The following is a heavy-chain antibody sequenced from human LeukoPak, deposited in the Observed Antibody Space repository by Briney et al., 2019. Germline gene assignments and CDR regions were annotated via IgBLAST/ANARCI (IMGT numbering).Heavy chain of an antibody. CDR3: ARASDRLQPPDY. CDR2: ICYSGST. CDR1: GGSISNYY. D-gene: IGHD4-11*01. V-gene: IGHV4-59*01. J-gene: IGHJ4*02. Sequence: PSETLSLTCTVSGGSISNYYWTWIRQPPGKGLEWIGYICYSGSTNYNPSLKSRVTISVDTSKNQFSLKLSSVTAADTAMYYCARASDRLQPPDYWGQGTLVTVSS.